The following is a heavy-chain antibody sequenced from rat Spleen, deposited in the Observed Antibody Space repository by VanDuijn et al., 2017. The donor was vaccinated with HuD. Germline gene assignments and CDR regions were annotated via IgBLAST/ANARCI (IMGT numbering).Heavy chain of an antibody. V-gene: IGHV5-7*01. CDR1: GFTFSDYN. J-gene: IGHJ3*01. Sequence: EVQLVESGGGLVQPGRSLKLSCAASGFTFSDYNMAWVRQAPKKGLEWVAAITYDGSGTYYLDSVKGRFTISRDSSKSTLYLQMDSLRSEDTATYYCARPDYGYPFAYWGQGTLVTVSS. D-gene: IGHD1-7*01. CDR2: ITYDGSGT. CDR3: ARPDYGYPFAY.